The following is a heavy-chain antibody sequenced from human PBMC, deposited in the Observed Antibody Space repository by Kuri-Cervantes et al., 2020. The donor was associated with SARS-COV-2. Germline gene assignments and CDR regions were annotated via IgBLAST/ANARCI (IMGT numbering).Heavy chain of an antibody. J-gene: IGHJ4*02. CDR3: AKEIRSSGWSIDY. CDR1: GFTFDDYA. CDR2: ISWNSGSI. V-gene: IGHV3-9*01. Sequence: GGSLRLSCAASGFTFDDYAMHWVRQAPGKGLEWASGISWNSGSIGYADSVKGRFTISRDNAKNSLYLQMNSLRAEDTALYYCAKEIRSSGWSIDYWGQGTLVTVSS. D-gene: IGHD6-19*01.